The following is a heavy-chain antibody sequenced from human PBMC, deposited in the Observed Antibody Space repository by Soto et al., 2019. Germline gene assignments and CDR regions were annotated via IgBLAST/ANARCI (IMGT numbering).Heavy chain of an antibody. D-gene: IGHD3-22*01. CDR1: GFTVSSNY. CDR3: AREGDSSGYYSKEDAFDI. V-gene: IGHV3-53*01. Sequence: GSLRLSCAASGFTVSSNYMSWVRQAPGKRLEWVSVIYSGGSTYYADSVKGRFTISRDNSKNTLYLQMNSLRAEDTAVYYCAREGDSSGYYSKEDAFDIWGQGTMVTVSS. CDR2: IYSGGST. J-gene: IGHJ3*02.